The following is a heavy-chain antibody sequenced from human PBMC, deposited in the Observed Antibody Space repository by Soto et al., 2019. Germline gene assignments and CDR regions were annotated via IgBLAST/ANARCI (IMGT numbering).Heavy chain of an antibody. J-gene: IGHJ6*02. Sequence: ASVKVSCKASGGTFSSYAISWVRQAPGQGLEWMGGIIPIFGTANYAQKFQGRVTITADESTSTAYMELSSLRSEDTAVYYCARDRLEQWLVQGAGRCYGMDVWGQGTTVTVSS. D-gene: IGHD6-19*01. CDR3: ARDRLEQWLVQGAGRCYGMDV. CDR2: IIPIFGTA. CDR1: GGTFSSYA. V-gene: IGHV1-69*13.